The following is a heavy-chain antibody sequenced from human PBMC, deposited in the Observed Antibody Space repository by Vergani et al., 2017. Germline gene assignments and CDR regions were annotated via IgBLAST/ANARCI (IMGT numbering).Heavy chain of an antibody. D-gene: IGHD4-17*01. CDR3: TTVDDYGDYYFDY. V-gene: IGHV3-15*01. J-gene: IGHJ4*02. Sequence: EVQLVESGGGLVKPGGSLRLSCAASGFTFSNAWMSWVRQAPGKGLEWVGRIKSKTDGGTTDYAAPVTGRFTISRDDSKNTLYLQMNSLKTEDTAVYYCTTVDDYGDYYFDYWGQGTLVTVSS. CDR2: IKSKTDGGTT. CDR1: GFTFSNAW.